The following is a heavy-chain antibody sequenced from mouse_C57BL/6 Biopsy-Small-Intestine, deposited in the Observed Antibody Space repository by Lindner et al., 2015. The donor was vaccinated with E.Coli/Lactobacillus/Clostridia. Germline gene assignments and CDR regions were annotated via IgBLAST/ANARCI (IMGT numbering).Heavy chain of an antibody. Sequence: VQLQESGAELVRPGTSVKVSCKASGYAFTNYLIEWVKQRPGQGLEWIGVIDPGSGGTNYNEKFKGKATLTADKSSNTAYMQLSSLTSEDSAVYFCARRDYGFAYWGQGTLVTVSA. J-gene: IGHJ3*01. D-gene: IGHD1-1*01. CDR2: IDPGSGGT. V-gene: IGHV1-54*01. CDR3: ARRDYGFAY. CDR1: GYAFTNYL.